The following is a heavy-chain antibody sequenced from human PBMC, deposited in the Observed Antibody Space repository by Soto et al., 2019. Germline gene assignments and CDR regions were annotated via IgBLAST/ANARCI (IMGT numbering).Heavy chain of an antibody. CDR3: ARGRGYYDSSWVYYYGMDV. Sequence: SETLSLTCSVSGGSINGYYWSWVRQPAGKGLEWIGRIYTNGSTNYNPSLKSRVTMSVDTSKNQFSLKLSSVTAADTAVYYCARGRGYYDSSWVYYYGMDVWGQGTTVTVSS. CDR2: IYTNGST. V-gene: IGHV4-4*07. J-gene: IGHJ6*02. D-gene: IGHD3-22*01. CDR1: GGSINGYY.